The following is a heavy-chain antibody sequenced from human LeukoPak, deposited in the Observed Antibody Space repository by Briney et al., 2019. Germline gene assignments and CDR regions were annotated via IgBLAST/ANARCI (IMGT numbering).Heavy chain of an antibody. D-gene: IGHD3-10*01. V-gene: IGHV4-34*01. CDR3: ARGLAYYYGSGSLKFRWFDP. J-gene: IGHJ5*02. CDR1: GGSFSGYY. Sequence: SETLSLTCAVYGGSFSGYYWSWIRQPPGKGLEWIGEINHSGSTNYNPSLKSRVTISVDTSKNQFSLKPSSVTAADTAVYYCARGLAYYYGSGSLKFRWFDPWGQGTLVTVSS. CDR2: INHSGST.